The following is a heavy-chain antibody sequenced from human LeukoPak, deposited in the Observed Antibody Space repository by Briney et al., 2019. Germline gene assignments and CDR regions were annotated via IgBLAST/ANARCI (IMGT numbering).Heavy chain of an antibody. Sequence: SETLSLTCTVSGGSISSYYWSWIRQPAGKGLEWIGRIYTSGTTNYNPSLKSRVTMSVDTSKSQFSLRLSSVTAADTAVYYCAGGGVAVAALGSWGQGTLVTVSS. J-gene: IGHJ4*02. CDR1: GGSISSYY. CDR3: AGGGVAVAALGS. V-gene: IGHV4-4*07. D-gene: IGHD6-19*01. CDR2: IYTSGTT.